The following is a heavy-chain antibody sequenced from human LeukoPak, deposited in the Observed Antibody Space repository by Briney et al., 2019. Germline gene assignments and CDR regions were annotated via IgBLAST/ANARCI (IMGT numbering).Heavy chain of an antibody. D-gene: IGHD3-9*01. Sequence: AASVKVSCKASGGSFSSYAISWVRQAPGQGLEWMGGIIPIFGTANYAQKFQGRVTITADKSTSTAYMELSSLRSEDTAVYYCARDKGYYDILTGYYPSLGAFDIWGQGTMVTVSS. CDR3: ARDKGYYDILTGYYPSLGAFDI. CDR1: GGSFSSYA. J-gene: IGHJ3*02. V-gene: IGHV1-69*06. CDR2: IIPIFGTA.